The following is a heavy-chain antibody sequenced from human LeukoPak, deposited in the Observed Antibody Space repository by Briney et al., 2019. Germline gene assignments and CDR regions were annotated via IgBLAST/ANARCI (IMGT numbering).Heavy chain of an antibody. CDR1: GFTVSSTY. D-gene: IGHD5-12*01. Sequence: GGSLRLSCAASGFTVSSTYMNWVRQAPGRGLEWVSVIYNGGSASYADSVKGRFTISRDNSKNTLYLQMNTLSVEDTAVYYCARDRNRGYDVVDYWGQGTLVTVSS. J-gene: IGHJ4*02. CDR2: IYNGGSA. CDR3: ARDRNRGYDVVDY. V-gene: IGHV3-53*01.